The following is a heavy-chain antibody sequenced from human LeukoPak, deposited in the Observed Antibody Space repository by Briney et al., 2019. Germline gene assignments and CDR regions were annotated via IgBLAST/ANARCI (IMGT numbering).Heavy chain of an antibody. CDR3: ARRRVVVTAKAFDY. D-gene: IGHD2-21*02. Sequence: GSLRLSCAASGFTFSSYAMSWVRQPPGKGLEWIGEINHSGSTNYNPSLKSRVTISVDTSKNQFSLKLSSVTAADTAVYYCARRRVVVTAKAFDYWGQGTLVTVSS. CDR1: GFTFSSYA. V-gene: IGHV4-34*01. CDR2: INHSGST. J-gene: IGHJ4*02.